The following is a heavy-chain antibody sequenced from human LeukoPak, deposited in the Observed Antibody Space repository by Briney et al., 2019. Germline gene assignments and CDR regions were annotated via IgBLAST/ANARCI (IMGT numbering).Heavy chain of an antibody. V-gene: IGHV3-74*01. CDR3: ARRSSGSPPFYFDY. Sequence: GGSLRLSCAASGVTFSSYWMHWVRQAPGKGLVWVSRINSDGSTTNYADSVKGRFTISRDNAKNTLYLQMNSLRAEDTARYYCARRSSGSPPFYFDYWGQGTLVTVSS. CDR2: INSDGSTT. J-gene: IGHJ4*02. D-gene: IGHD1-26*01. CDR1: GVTFSSYW.